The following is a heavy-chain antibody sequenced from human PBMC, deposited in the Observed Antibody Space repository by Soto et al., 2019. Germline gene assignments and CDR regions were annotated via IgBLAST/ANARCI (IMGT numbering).Heavy chain of an antibody. Sequence: QVQLVQSGAEVKKPGASMKVSCKASGYTFTNYYIYWVRQAPGQGLEWMGWIYPTDGGTNYAQKFQGRVTMTRDTCISTAYMELSRLSSDDTAVYYCASGRDRGSSESSFDYWGQGTLVTVSS. D-gene: IGHD6-6*01. CDR3: ASGRDRGSSESSFDY. CDR2: IYPTDGGT. CDR1: GYTFTNYY. V-gene: IGHV1-2*02. J-gene: IGHJ4*02.